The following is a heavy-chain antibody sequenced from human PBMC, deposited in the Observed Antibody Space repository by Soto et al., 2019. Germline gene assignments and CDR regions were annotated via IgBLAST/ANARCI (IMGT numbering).Heavy chain of an antibody. CDR2: IYPGDSDT. CDR3: ARQAHYYDSSGYYSRSFDI. Sequence: GESLKISCKGSGYSFTSYWIGWVRQMPGKGLEWMGIIYPGDSDTRYSPSFQGQVTISADKSISTAYLQWSSLKASDTAMYYCARQAHYYDSSGYYSRSFDIWGQGTMVTV. CDR1: GYSFTSYW. D-gene: IGHD3-22*01. V-gene: IGHV5-51*01. J-gene: IGHJ3*02.